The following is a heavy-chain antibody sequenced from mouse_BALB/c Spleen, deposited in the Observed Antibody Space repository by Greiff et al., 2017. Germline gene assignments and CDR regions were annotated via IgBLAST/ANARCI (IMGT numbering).Heavy chain of an antibody. D-gene: IGHD2-10*01. CDR1: GYTFTDYW. CDR3: ARGAYYGNAMDY. J-gene: IGHJ4*01. Sequence: QVQLQQPGAELVMPGASVKMSCKASGYTFTDYWMHWVKQRPGQGLEWIGAIDTSDSYTSYNQKFKGKATLTVDESSSTAYMQLSSLTSEDSAVYYCARGAYYGNAMDYWGQGTSVTVSS. V-gene: IGHV1-69*01. CDR2: IDTSDSYT.